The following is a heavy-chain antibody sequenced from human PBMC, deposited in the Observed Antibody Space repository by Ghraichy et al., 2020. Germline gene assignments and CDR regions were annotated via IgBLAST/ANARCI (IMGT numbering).Heavy chain of an antibody. Sequence: SETLSLTCTVSGGSISSSNYYWGWIRQPPGKGLEWIGSIYYSGSTYYNPSLKSRVTISVDTSKNQFSLKLSSVTAADTAIYYCARHWFYGDYVFDYWGQGTLVTVSS. CDR3: ARHWFYGDYVFDY. D-gene: IGHD4-17*01. CDR1: GGSISSSNYY. V-gene: IGHV4-39*01. CDR2: IYYSGST. J-gene: IGHJ4*02.